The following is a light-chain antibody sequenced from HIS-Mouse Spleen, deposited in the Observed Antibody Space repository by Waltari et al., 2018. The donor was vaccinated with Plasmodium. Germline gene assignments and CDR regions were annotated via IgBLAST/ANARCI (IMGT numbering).Light chain of an antibody. Sequence: EIVMTQSPATLSVSPGERATLSCRASQSVSSNLAWYPQKPGQAPRLLIYGASTRATGIPARFSGSGSGTEFTLTISSMQSEDFAVYYCQQYKNWPRTFGQGTKVEIK. CDR2: GAS. CDR3: QQYKNWPRT. V-gene: IGKV3-15*01. CDR1: QSVSSN. J-gene: IGKJ1*01.